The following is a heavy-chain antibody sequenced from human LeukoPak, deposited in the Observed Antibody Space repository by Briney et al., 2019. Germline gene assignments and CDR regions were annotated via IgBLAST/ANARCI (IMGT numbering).Heavy chain of an antibody. CDR1: GFTLSYSW. D-gene: IGHD2-2*01. CDR2: INTDGSTT. Sequence: GGSLRLSCAASGFTLSYSWMHWVRQAPGKGLVWVSHINTDGSTTKYADSVKGRFTISRDNAKNTLYLQMNSLETEDTAVYYCARCRSTSCYGNTFDIWGRGTMVTVSS. J-gene: IGHJ3*02. V-gene: IGHV3-74*03. CDR3: ARCRSTSCYGNTFDI.